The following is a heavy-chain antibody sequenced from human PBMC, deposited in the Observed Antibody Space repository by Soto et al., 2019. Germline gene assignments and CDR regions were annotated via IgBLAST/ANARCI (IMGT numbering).Heavy chain of an antibody. J-gene: IGHJ5*02. CDR2: IYYSKST. CDR3: ARSVFP. V-gene: IGHV4-31*03. Sequence: QVQLQESGPGLVKPSQTLSLTCTVSGGYISSGGYYWSWIRQHPGKGLEWIGYIYYSKSTYYNQSHKSRVTRSLDTSKNQFSLKLTSVTAAYTAVYYCARSVFPWGQGTLVTASS. CDR1: GGYISSGGYY.